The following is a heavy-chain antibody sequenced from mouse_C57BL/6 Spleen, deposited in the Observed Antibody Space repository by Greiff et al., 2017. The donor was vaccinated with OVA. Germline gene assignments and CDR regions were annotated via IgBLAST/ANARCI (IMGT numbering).Heavy chain of an antibody. CDR2: ISSSSSTL. CDR3: ARDPTPFAD. D-gene: IGHD1-1*01. CDR1: GFTFSDYG. Sequence: EVMLVESGGGLVKPGGSLKLSCAASGFTFSDYGMHWVRQAPETGLEWVAYISSSSSTLYYEDTVKGRITISRDKAKNTLFLKMTRLRSEDMARYYCARDPTPFADWGKGTLVTVSA. J-gene: IGHJ3*01. V-gene: IGHV5-17*01.